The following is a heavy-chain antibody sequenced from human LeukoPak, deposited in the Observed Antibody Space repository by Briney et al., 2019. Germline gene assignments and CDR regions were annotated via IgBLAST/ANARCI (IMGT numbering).Heavy chain of an antibody. CDR2: ITNDGSST. D-gene: IGHD5-12*01. V-gene: IGHV3-74*01. CDR3: ARDLSGYDYGFDY. CDR1: GLTFSSHW. Sequence: GGSLRLSCAASGLTFSSHWMHWVRQAPGKGLVRVPRITNDGSSTTYADSVKGRFTISRDNAKNMLYLQVNSLRAEDTAVYYCARDLSGYDYGFDYWGQGTLVSVSS. J-gene: IGHJ4*02.